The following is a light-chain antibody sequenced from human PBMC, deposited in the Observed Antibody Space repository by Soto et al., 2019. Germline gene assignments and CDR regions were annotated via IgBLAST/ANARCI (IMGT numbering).Light chain of an antibody. CDR2: DVS. CDR1: SSDVGGYNY. CDR3: CSYAGTFRV. V-gene: IGLV2-11*01. Sequence: QSALTQPRSVSGSPGQSVTISCTGSSSDVGGYNYVSWYQHHPGKAPKLIIHDVSRRHSGVPDRFSGSKSGNTASPTISGLQAEDEADYYCCSYAGTFRVFGGGTKVTGL. J-gene: IGLJ3*02.